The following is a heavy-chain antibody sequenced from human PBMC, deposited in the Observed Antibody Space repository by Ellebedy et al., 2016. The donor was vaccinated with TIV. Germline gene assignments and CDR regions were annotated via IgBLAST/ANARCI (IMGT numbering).Heavy chain of an antibody. CDR3: ASEYSSSSHWGY. CDR1: GFTFSSYW. J-gene: IGHJ4*02. Sequence: GESLKISCAASGFTFSSYWMSWVRQAPGKGLEWVANIKQDGSEKHYVDSVKGRVTISRDNAKNSLYLQMNSLRAEDTAVYYCASEYSSSSHWGYWGQGTLVTVSS. D-gene: IGHD6-6*01. V-gene: IGHV3-7*03. CDR2: IKQDGSEK.